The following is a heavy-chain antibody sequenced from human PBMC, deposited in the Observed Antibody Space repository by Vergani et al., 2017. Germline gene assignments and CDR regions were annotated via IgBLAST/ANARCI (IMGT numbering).Heavy chain of an antibody. J-gene: IGHJ6*03. D-gene: IGHD2-2*01. CDR3: AKDGPDIVVVPAAYYYYYYYMDV. Sequence: DVHLAESGGGFFQPGGSLRLSCSASGFSFNSYWMHWVRQVPGKGLLWVSRIKSDGSITAYADSVKGRFTISRDNAQNTLYLQMNSLRAEDTAVYYCAKDGPDIVVVPAAYYYYYYYMDVWGKGTTVTVSS. CDR2: IKSDGSIT. V-gene: IGHV3-74*03. CDR1: GFSFNSYW.